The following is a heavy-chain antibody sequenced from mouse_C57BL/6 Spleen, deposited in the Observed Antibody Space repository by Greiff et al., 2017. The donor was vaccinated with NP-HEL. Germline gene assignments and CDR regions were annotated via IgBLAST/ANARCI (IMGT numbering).Heavy chain of an antibody. Sequence: QVQLQQPGTELVKPGASVKLSCKASGYTFTSYWMHWVKQRPGQGLEWIGNINPSNGGTNYNEQFKSKATLTVDKSSSTTYMQLSSLATEDSAVYYCARGGYGNYCFDYWGQGTTLTVSS. CDR2: INPSNGGT. D-gene: IGHD2-10*02. CDR1: GYTFTSYW. V-gene: IGHV1-53*01. CDR3: ARGGYGNYCFDY. J-gene: IGHJ2*01.